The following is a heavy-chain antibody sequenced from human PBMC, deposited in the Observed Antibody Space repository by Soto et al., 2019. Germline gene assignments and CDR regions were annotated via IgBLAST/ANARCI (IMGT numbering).Heavy chain of an antibody. CDR2: MYYSETT. V-gene: IGHV4-59*01. CDR3: ARANSSTWYKLEYKWFDP. D-gene: IGHD6-13*01. J-gene: IGHJ5*02. Sequence: PSETLSLTCTVSGASINDFYWSWIRQTPGKGLEWVGFMYYSETTKYNPSLKGRVNMSLDTSKNQVSLHLKSVTAADTAVYYCARANSSTWYKLEYKWFDPWGQGTKVTVYS. CDR1: GASINDFY.